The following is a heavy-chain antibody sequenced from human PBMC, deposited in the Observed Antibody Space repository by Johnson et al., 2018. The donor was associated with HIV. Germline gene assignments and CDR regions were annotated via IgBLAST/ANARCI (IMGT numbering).Heavy chain of an antibody. Sequence: QVQLVESGGGLVKPGGSLRLSCAASGFTFSDYYMSWIRQAPGKGLEWVSYITSSGTTIYHVDSVKGRFTISRDNAKNSLYLQINSLRAEDTAVYYCAIDRWATYYYDSSGHGGVFDIWGQGTVVTVSS. D-gene: IGHD3-22*01. V-gene: IGHV3-11*04. CDR3: AIDRWATYYYDSSGHGGVFDI. CDR2: ITSSGTTI. J-gene: IGHJ3*02. CDR1: GFTFSDYY.